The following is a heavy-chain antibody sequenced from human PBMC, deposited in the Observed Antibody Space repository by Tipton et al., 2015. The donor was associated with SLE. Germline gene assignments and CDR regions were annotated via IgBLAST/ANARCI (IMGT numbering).Heavy chain of an antibody. J-gene: IGHJ4*02. CDR3: ARGASLPADLAY. CDR2: IPYSGIT. Sequence: GLVKPSETLSLTCTVSGDSITSGGYYWGWIRQAPGKGLEWIGSIPYSGITYYSPSLKSRVTISVDTSRKQFSLRLTSVTAADTAVYYCARGASLPADLAYWGQGTLVTVSS. D-gene: IGHD2-2*01. V-gene: IGHV4-39*07. CDR1: GDSITSGGYY.